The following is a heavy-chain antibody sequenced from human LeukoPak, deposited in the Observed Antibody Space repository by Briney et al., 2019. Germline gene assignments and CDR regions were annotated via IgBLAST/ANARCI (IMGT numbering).Heavy chain of an antibody. D-gene: IGHD6-19*01. J-gene: IGHJ4*02. CDR1: GGSFSGYY. CDR2: INHSGST. Sequence: SETLSLSCAVYGGSFSGYYWSWIRQPPGEGLEWIGEINHSGSTNYNPSLKSRVTISVATSKNPFSLKLSSVTAADTAVYYCARAVAGCLWYWGQGTLVTVSS. CDR3: ARAVAGCLWY. V-gene: IGHV4-34*01.